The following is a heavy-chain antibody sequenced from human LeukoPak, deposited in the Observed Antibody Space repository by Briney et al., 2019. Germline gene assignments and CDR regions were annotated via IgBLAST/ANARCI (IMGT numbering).Heavy chain of an antibody. CDR3: ARSVEEDCSSTSCYPDYFDY. D-gene: IGHD2-2*01. J-gene: IGHJ4*02. CDR1: GFTFSSYS. CDR2: ISSSSSYI. Sequence: GGSLRLSCAASGFTFSSYSMNWVRQAPGKGLEWVSSISSSSSYIYYAASVKGRFTISRDNAKNSLYLQMNSLRAEDTAVYYCARSVEEDCSSTSCYPDYFDYWGQGTLVTVSS. V-gene: IGHV3-21*01.